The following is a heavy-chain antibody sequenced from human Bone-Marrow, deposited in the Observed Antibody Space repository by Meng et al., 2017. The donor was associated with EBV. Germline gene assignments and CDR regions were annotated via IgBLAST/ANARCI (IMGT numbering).Heavy chain of an antibody. CDR3: ARGDYGSGSYYSHVGVVY. CDR1: VWYFSGDY. CDR2: INHSGST. V-gene: IGHV4-34*01. J-gene: IGHJ4*02. Sequence: HGHPQQGAAALSKPSQPLYPTCVAYVWYFSGDYWKWIRQPPGKGLEWIGEINHSGSTNYTPSLKSRVTISVDTSKNQFSLKLSSVTAADTAVYYCARGDYGSGSYYSHVGVVYWGQGTLVTVSS. D-gene: IGHD3-10*01.